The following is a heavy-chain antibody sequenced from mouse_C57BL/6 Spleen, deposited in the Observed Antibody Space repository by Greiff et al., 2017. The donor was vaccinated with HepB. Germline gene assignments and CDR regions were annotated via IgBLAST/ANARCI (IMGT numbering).Heavy chain of an antibody. Sequence: QVQLQQSGAELVKPGASVKLSCKASGYTFTSYWMQWVKQRPGQGLEWIGEIDPSDSYTNYNQKFKGKATLTVDTSSSTAYMQLSSLTSEDSAVYYCARGGSSGYVPLDYWGQGTTLTVSS. CDR3: ARGGSSGYVPLDY. CDR1: GYTFTSYW. CDR2: IDPSDSYT. D-gene: IGHD3-2*02. J-gene: IGHJ2*01. V-gene: IGHV1-50*01.